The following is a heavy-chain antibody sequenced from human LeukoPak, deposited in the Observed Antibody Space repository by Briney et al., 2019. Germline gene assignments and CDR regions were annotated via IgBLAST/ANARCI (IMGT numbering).Heavy chain of an antibody. Sequence: GGSLRLSCAASGFTFSTYAMTWVRQPPGKGLEWVSSISSSGGNTYYADSVKGRFTISRDNSKNTLYLQLNSLRVEDTAVYYCAKTYYYDSSGYYSFPYWGQGTLVTVSS. CDR1: GFTFSTYA. V-gene: IGHV3-23*01. CDR2: ISSSGGNT. J-gene: IGHJ4*02. D-gene: IGHD3-22*01. CDR3: AKTYYYDSSGYYSFPY.